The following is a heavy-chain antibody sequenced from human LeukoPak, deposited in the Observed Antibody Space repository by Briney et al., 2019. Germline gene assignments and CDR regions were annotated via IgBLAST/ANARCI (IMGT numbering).Heavy chain of an antibody. CDR2: IYYSGST. CDR3: ARDLGNYYDSSGYYPAGYYYGMDV. Sequence: SQTLSLTCTVSGGSISSGGYYWSWIRQHPGKGLEWIGYIYYSGSTYYNPSLKSRVTISVDTSKNQFSLKLSSVTAADTAVYYCARDLGNYYDSSGYYPAGYYYGMDVWGQGTTVTVSS. J-gene: IGHJ6*02. CDR1: GGSISSGGYY. V-gene: IGHV4-31*03. D-gene: IGHD3-22*01.